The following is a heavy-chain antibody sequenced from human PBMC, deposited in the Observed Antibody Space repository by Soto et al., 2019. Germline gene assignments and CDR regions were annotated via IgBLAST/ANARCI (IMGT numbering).Heavy chain of an antibody. J-gene: IGHJ4*02. CDR1: GYIFSDYY. CDR2: IDPRNGGT. V-gene: IGHV1-2*02. D-gene: IGHD5-18*01. Sequence: GASVKVSCKASGYIFSDYYIHWVRQASGQGLEWMGWIDPRNGGTKYAQKFQDRLTMTTDTSTSTAFLELRRLRLDDTAVFFCARVLYRNVIHAWGQGTLVTVS. CDR3: ARVLYRNVIHA.